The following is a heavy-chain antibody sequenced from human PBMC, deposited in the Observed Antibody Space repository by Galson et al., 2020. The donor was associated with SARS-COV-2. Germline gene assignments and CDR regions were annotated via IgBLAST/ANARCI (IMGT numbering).Heavy chain of an antibody. CDR2: IYYSGST. D-gene: IGHD3-9*01. CDR1: GGSISSYY. V-gene: IGHV4-59*08. Sequence: SETLSLTCTVSGGSISSYYWSWIRQPPGKGLEWIGYIYYSGSTNYNPSLKSRVTISVDTSKNQFSLKLSSVTAADTAVYYCARHTRLRYFDWLLYRDYYYGMDVWGQGTTVTVSS. J-gene: IGHJ6*02. CDR3: ARHTRLRYFDWLLYRDYYYGMDV.